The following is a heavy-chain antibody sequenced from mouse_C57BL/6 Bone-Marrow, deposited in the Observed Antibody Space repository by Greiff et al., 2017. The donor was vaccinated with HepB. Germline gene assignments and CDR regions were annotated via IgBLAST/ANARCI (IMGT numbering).Heavy chain of an antibody. Sequence: VQLQESGAELARPGASVKLSCKASGYTFTSYGISWVKQRTGQGLEWIGEIYPRSGNTYYNEKFKGKATLTADKSSSTAYMELRSLTSEDSAVYFCARWGQLRLGAWFAYWGQGTLVTVSA. CDR1: GYTFTSYG. CDR2: IYPRSGNT. CDR3: ARWGQLRLGAWFAY. J-gene: IGHJ3*01. D-gene: IGHD3-2*02. V-gene: IGHV1-81*01.